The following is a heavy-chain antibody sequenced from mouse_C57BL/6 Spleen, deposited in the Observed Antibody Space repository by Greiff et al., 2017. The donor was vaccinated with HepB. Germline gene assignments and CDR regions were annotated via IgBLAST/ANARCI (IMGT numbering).Heavy chain of an antibody. CDR3: ARAITTVVAPYAMCY. D-gene: IGHD1-1*01. J-gene: IGHJ4*01. CDR1: GFTFSDYG. Sequence: EVMLVESGGGLVKPGGSLKLSCAASGFTFSDYGMHWVRQAPEKGLEWVAYISSGSSTIYYADTVKGRFTISRDNAKNTLFLQMTSLRSEDTAMYYCARAITTVVAPYAMCYWGPGASVTASS. CDR2: ISSGSSTI. V-gene: IGHV5-17*01.